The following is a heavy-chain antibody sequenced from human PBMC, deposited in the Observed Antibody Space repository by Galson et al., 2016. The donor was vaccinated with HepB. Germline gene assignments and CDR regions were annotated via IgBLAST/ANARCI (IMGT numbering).Heavy chain of an antibody. CDR3: VSGSGRHATR. CDR2: IFHSGRV. Sequence: SETLSLTCAVSGGSISSSDWWTWVRQPPGQGLEWIGQIFHSGRVNYTPSLASRVTISIDTSNNHFSLNLNSVTAADTAVYYCVSGSGRHATRWGQGTLVAVSP. D-gene: IGHD3-10*01. J-gene: IGHJ4*02. V-gene: IGHV4-4*02. CDR1: GGSISSSDW.